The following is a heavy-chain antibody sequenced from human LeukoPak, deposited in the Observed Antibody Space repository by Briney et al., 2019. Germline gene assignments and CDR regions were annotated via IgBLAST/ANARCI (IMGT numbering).Heavy chain of an antibody. CDR2: ISWNSGSI. CDR1: GFTFDDYA. Sequence: GGSLRLSCAASGFTFDDYAMHWVRQAPGKGLEWVSGISWNSGSIGYADSVKGRFTISRDNAMNSLYLQMNCLRAEDTALYYCAKALLAYDSSGYYFMDLSNPFDYWGQGTLVTVSS. CDR3: AKALLAYDSSGYYFMDLSNPFDY. D-gene: IGHD3-22*01. J-gene: IGHJ4*02. V-gene: IGHV3-9*01.